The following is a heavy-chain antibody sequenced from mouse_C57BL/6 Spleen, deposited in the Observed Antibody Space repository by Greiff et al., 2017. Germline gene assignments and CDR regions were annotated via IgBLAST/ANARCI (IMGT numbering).Heavy chain of an antibody. J-gene: IGHJ4*01. CDR1: GYTFTSYW. Sequence: QVQLQQPGAELVKPGASVKLSCKASGYTFTSYWMHWVKQRPGQGLEWIGMIHPNSGSTNYNEKFKSKATLTVDKSSSTAYMQLSSLTSEASAVYYCARWGLRRSMDYWGQGTSVTVSS. CDR2: IHPNSGST. CDR3: ARWGLRRSMDY. D-gene: IGHD2-2*01. V-gene: IGHV1-64*01.